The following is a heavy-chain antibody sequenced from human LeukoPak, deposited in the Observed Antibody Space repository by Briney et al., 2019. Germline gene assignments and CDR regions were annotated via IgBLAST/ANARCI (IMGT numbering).Heavy chain of an antibody. CDR2: INWNSGSI. CDR3: AKDRGDRSGWYYFDL. V-gene: IGHV3-20*04. Sequence: AGGSLRLSCAASGFTFDDHGLSWVRQAPGKGLEWVSGINWNSGSIGYADSVKGRFTISRDNAKNSLYLQMNSLRAEDTALYYCAKDRGDRSGWYYFDLWGRGTLVTVSS. J-gene: IGHJ2*01. D-gene: IGHD6-19*01. CDR1: GFTFDDHG.